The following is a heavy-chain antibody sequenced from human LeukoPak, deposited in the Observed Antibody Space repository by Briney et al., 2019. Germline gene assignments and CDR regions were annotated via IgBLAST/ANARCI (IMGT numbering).Heavy chain of an antibody. CDR2: IYYSGST. J-gene: IGHJ4*02. Sequence: SETLSLTCTVSGGSIGSYYWSWIRQPPGKGLEWIGYIYYSGSTNYNPSLKSRVTISLHTSKNQFSLKLSSVTAADTAVYYCARALGTLYGSGNNFDYWGQGTLVTVSS. CDR1: GGSIGSYY. CDR3: ARALGTLYGSGNNFDY. D-gene: IGHD3-10*01. V-gene: IGHV4-59*01.